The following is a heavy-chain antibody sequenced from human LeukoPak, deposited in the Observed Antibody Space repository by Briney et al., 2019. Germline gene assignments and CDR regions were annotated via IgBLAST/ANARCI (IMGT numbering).Heavy chain of an antibody. Sequence: PGGSLRLSCAVSGFSLSDYYMNWVRQAPGKGLEWISYVTSTGRSTNYADSVKGRFTIPRDSAKNSVSLQLSSLTAEDTAVYYCARGRRGSYYTFQVWGQGTLVSVSS. D-gene: IGHD3-16*01. CDR3: ARGRRGSYYTFQV. CDR1: GFSLSDYY. CDR2: VTSTGRST. J-gene: IGHJ4*02. V-gene: IGHV3-11*01.